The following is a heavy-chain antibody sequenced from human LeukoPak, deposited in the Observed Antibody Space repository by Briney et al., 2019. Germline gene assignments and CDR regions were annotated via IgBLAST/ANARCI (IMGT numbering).Heavy chain of an antibody. D-gene: IGHD5-12*01. CDR1: GFTVSSNY. CDR3: ASGGYDRTSIIRY. J-gene: IGHJ4*02. V-gene: IGHV3-66*01. CDR2: IYSGGST. Sequence: GGSLRLSCAASGFTVSSNYMSWVRQAPGKGLEWVSVIYSGGSTYYADSVKGRFTISRDNSKNTLYLQMNSLRAEDTAVYYCASGGYDRTSIIRYWGQGTLVTASS.